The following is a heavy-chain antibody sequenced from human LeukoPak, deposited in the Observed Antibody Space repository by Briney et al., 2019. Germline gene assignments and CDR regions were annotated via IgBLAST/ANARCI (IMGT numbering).Heavy chain of an antibody. CDR3: AKRHYYGSESLDY. Sequence: GGSLRLSCAASGFTFSSYAVSWVRHAPGKGLEWVSVISGSGESTYYADSVKGRFTISKDNSKNTLYLQMNSLGAEDTAVYYCAKRHYYGSESLDYWGQGTLVTVSS. J-gene: IGHJ4*02. D-gene: IGHD3-10*01. V-gene: IGHV3-23*01. CDR2: ISGSGEST. CDR1: GFTFSSYA.